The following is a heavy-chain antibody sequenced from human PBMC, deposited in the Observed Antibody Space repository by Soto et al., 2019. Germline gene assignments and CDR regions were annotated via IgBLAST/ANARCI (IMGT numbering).Heavy chain of an antibody. CDR2: IIPILGIA. D-gene: IGHD6-13*01. J-gene: IGHJ3*02. CDR3: ARKGGAAAGSIEGGDAFDI. V-gene: IGHV1-69*02. Sequence: ASVKVSCKASGGTFSSYTISWVRQAPGQGLEWMGRIIPILGIANYAQKFQGRVTITADKSTSTAYMELSSLRSEDAAVYYCARKGGAAAGSIEGGDAFDIWGQGTMVTVSS. CDR1: GGTFSSYT.